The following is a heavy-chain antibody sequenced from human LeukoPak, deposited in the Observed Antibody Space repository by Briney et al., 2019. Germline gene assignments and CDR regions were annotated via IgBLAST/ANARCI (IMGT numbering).Heavy chain of an antibody. D-gene: IGHD3-3*01. J-gene: IGHJ4*02. CDR3: ARAYDFWSGYYHRGFDY. Sequence: PSETLSLTCTVSGGSINSGGYYWGWIRQPPGKGLEWIGSIYYSGSTYYNPSLKSRVTISVDTSRKQFSLKLSSVTAADTAVYYCARAYDFWSGYYHRGFDYWGQGTLVTVSS. CDR2: IYYSGST. CDR1: GGSINSGGYY. V-gene: IGHV4-39*01.